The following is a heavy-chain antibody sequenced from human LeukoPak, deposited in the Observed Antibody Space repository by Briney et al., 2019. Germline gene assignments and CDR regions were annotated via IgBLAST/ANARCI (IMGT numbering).Heavy chain of an antibody. D-gene: IGHD6-13*01. CDR3: ARGKAAAAAYYFDY. CDR2: VYYSGTT. Sequence: PSETLSLTCTISGGSISSYYWSWIRQPPGKGPEWIGYVYYSGTTNYSPSLKSRVTILVDTSKNQFSLMLRSVTAADTAVYYCARGKAAAAAYYFDYWGQGTLVTVSS. V-gene: IGHV4-59*01. J-gene: IGHJ4*02. CDR1: GGSISSYY.